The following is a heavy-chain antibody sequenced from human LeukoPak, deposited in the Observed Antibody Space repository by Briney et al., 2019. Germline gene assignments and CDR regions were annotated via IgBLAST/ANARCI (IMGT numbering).Heavy chain of an antibody. D-gene: IGHD2-21*01. CDR3: ARRSYSHDAFDI. Sequence: PGESLRLSCAAPGFTFSTYSMNWVRRAPGKGLEWVSYISSSSTTIYFADSVKGRFTISRDNAKNSLYLQMNSLRAEDTAVYHCARRSYSHDAFDIWGQGTMVTVPS. J-gene: IGHJ3*02. CDR2: ISSSSTTI. CDR1: GFTFSTYS. V-gene: IGHV3-48*01.